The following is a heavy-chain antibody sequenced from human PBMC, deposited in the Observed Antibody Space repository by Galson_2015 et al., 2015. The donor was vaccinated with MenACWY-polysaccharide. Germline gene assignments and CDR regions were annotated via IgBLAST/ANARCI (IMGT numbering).Heavy chain of an antibody. CDR2: INHSGST. CDR1: GGSFSGYY. V-gene: IGHV4-34*01. J-gene: IGHJ4*02. Sequence: ETLSLTCAVYGGSFSGYYWGWIRQPPGKELEWIGEINHSGSTNYNPSLKSRLTISVVTSKNQFSLKLSSVTAADTAVYYCARGPRRRDGNKAITPLDYWGQGTLVTVSS. CDR3: ARGPRRRDGNKAITPLDY. D-gene: IGHD5-24*01.